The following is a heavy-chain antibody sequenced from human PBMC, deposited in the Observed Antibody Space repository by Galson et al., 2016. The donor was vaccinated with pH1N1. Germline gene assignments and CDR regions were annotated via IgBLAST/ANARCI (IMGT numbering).Heavy chain of an antibody. CDR1: GDSITINDGF. CDR3: ARPDYVDVDLKNWYFDL. CDR2: LYYSETA. J-gene: IGHJ2*01. Sequence: SETLSLTCTVSGDSITINDGFWGWVRQPPGKGLEWIGSLYYSETAYYDPSLKSRVPISVDTSKNQFSLKLRSVTAADTAVYYCARPDYVDVDLKNWYFDLWGRGTLVTVSS. V-gene: IGHV4-39*01. D-gene: IGHD4-17*01.